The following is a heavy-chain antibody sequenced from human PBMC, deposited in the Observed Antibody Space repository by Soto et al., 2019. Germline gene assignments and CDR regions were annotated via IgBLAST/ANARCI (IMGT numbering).Heavy chain of an antibody. J-gene: IGHJ5*02. Sequence: QVQLQESGPGLVKPSETLSLTCTVSGGSISSYYWSWIRQPPGKGLEWIGYIYYSGSTNYNPSLKSRVTISVDTSKNQFSLKLSSVTAADTAVYYCARLNCGGDCWGRLWFDPWGQGTLVTVSS. CDR2: IYYSGST. CDR3: ARLNCGGDCWGRLWFDP. CDR1: GGSISSYY. V-gene: IGHV4-59*08. D-gene: IGHD2-21*01.